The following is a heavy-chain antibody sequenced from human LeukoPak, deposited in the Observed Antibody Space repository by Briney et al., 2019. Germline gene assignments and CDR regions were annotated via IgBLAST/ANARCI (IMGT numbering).Heavy chain of an antibody. CDR2: IHPSGGNP. V-gene: IGHV1-46*01. CDR3: ARDCSSTACQGPVLDF. D-gene: IGHD6-13*01. Sequence: ASVTVSCKASGYTFTSHYVHWVRQAPGQGLKWMGIIHPSGGNPRSTENFQGRVTMTRDTSTSTVYLELRSLTSQDTAVYYCARDCSSTACQGPVLDFWGQGTLVTVSS. J-gene: IGHJ4*02. CDR1: GYTFTSHY.